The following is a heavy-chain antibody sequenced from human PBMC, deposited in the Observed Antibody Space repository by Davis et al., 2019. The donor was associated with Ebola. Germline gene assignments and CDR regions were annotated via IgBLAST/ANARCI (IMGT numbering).Heavy chain of an antibody. CDR2: ISYDGSNK. J-gene: IGHJ4*02. CDR1: GFTFSSYA. D-gene: IGHD3-10*01. Sequence: GESLKISCAASGFTFSSYAMHWVRQAPGKGLEWVAVISYDGSNKYYADSVKGRFTISRDNSKNTLYLQMNSLRAEDTAVYYCAREAYDGSGSFRYSYFDYWGQGTLVTVSS. CDR3: AREAYDGSGSFRYSYFDY. V-gene: IGHV3-30-3*01.